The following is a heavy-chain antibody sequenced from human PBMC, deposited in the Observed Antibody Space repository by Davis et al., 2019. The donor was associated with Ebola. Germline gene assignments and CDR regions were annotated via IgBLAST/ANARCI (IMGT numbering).Heavy chain of an antibody. D-gene: IGHD3-22*01. V-gene: IGHV3-23*01. Sequence: GESLKISCAASGFTFSTYAMNWVRQAPGKGLEWVSAISGSGGSTYYADSVKGRFTISRDNSKNTLYLQMNSLRAEDTAVYYCAKGSGLYYYDSSGYSYYFDYWGQGTLVTVSS. CDR2: ISGSGGST. CDR1: GFTFSTYA. J-gene: IGHJ4*02. CDR3: AKGSGLYYYDSSGYSYYFDY.